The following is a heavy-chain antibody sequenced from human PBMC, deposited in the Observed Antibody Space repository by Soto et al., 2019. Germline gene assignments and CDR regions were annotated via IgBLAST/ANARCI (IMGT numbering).Heavy chain of an antibody. Sequence: QVQLQESGPGLVKPSETLSLTCTVSGGSISSYYWSWIRQPPGKELEWIGCIYYSGSTNYNPSLKSRVTISVDTSKNQFSLNLRSVTAADTAVYYCARGRWLQLIYFDYWGQGTLVTVSS. V-gene: IGHV4-59*01. J-gene: IGHJ4*02. CDR3: ARGRWLQLIYFDY. D-gene: IGHD5-12*01. CDR1: GGSISSYY. CDR2: IYYSGST.